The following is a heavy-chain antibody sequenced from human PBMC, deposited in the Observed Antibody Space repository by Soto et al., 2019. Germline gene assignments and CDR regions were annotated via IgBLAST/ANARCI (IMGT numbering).Heavy chain of an antibody. CDR1: GYTFTNYD. D-gene: IGHD5-12*01. CDR2: MNPNSGNT. Sequence: ASVKVSCKASGYTFTNYDINWVRQATGQGLEWMGWMNPNSGNTGYAQKFQGRVTMTRNTSISTAYMELSSLRSEDTAVYYCARAGYSGYDYYYYYYMDVWGKGTTVTVSS. J-gene: IGHJ6*03. V-gene: IGHV1-8*01. CDR3: ARAGYSGYDYYYYYYMDV.